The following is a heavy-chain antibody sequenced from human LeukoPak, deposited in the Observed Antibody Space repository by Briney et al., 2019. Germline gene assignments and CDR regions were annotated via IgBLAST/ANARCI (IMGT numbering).Heavy chain of an antibody. J-gene: IGHJ6*02. V-gene: IGHV3-30*02. Sequence: GGSLRLSCTASGFTFSNYGMHWVRQAPGKGLEWVAFIRYDGSNKYYADSVKGRFTIPRDNSKNTLYLQLNSLRAEETAVYYCAKATIGYCSGGSCRSYYYGMDVWGQGTTVTVSS. D-gene: IGHD2-15*01. CDR1: GFTFSNYG. CDR2: IRYDGSNK. CDR3: AKATIGYCSGGSCRSYYYGMDV.